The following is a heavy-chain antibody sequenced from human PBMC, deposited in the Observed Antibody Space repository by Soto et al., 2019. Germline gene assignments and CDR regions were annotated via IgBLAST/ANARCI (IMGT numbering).Heavy chain of an antibody. V-gene: IGHV3-74*01. D-gene: IGHD1-26*01. CDR3: ARGGAMGVDY. Sequence: GGSRRPSGTAPGPTFNNKWMHWVRQAPGKGLVWLSRIDGAAATTNYADSVKGRFTISRDNAKNIVFLHVNGLTDEDTAVYYCARGGAMGVDYWGQGTLVTVSS. CDR2: IDGAAATT. CDR1: GPTFNNKW. J-gene: IGHJ4*02.